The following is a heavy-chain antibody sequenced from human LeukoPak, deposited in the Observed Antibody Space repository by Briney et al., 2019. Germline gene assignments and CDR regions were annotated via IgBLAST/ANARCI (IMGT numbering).Heavy chain of an antibody. D-gene: IGHD6-13*01. J-gene: IGHJ4*02. CDR3: AREAAADIDY. Sequence: GALRLSCAASGFSFNSYAIHWVRQAPGKGLEWVTVISYDRTTKYYADSVKGRFTISRDNSKNMQYLQMSSLRAEDSAVYYCAREAAADIDYWGQGTLVTVSS. V-gene: IGHV3-30-3*01. CDR1: GFSFNSYA. CDR2: ISYDRTTK.